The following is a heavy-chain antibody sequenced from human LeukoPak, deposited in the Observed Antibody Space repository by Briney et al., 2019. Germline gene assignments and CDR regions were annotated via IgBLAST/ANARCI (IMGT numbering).Heavy chain of an antibody. CDR2: IYYSGST. CDR3: AREGENYYDSSGYSHDAFDI. Sequence: PSETLSLTCTVSGGSISSYYWSWLRQPPGKGLEWIGYIYYSGSTNYNPSLKSRVTISVDTSKNQFSLQLSSVTAADTAVYYCAREGENYYDSSGYSHDAFDILGQATMVTVSS. CDR1: GGSISSYY. D-gene: IGHD3-22*01. V-gene: IGHV4-59*01. J-gene: IGHJ3*02.